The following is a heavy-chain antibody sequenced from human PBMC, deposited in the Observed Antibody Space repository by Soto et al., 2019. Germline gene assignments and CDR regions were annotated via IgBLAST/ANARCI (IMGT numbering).Heavy chain of an antibody. D-gene: IGHD2-8*01. CDR3: ARSRGMLPYYYYGMDV. CDR2: IDWDDDK. V-gene: IGHV2-70*01. J-gene: IGHJ6*02. Sequence: SGPTLVNPTQTLTLTCTFSGFSLSTSGMCVSWIRQPPGKALEWLALIDWDDDKYYSTSLKTRLTISKDTSKNQVVLTMTNMNPVDTATYYCARSRGMLPYYYYGMDVWGQGTTVTV. CDR1: GFSLSTSGMC.